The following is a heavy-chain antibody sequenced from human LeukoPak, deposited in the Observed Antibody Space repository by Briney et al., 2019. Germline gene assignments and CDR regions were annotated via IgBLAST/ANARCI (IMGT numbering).Heavy chain of an antibody. Sequence: GGSLRLSCAASGFTFSSYGMSWVRQAPGKGLEWVSAINGSGGSTYYADSVKGRFTISSDNSKNTLYMQMNSLRAENTAVYYCAKDSNSGSYPDDAFDIWGQGTTVTVSS. CDR3: AKDSNSGSYPDDAFDI. V-gene: IGHV3-23*01. J-gene: IGHJ3*02. CDR1: GFTFSSYG. D-gene: IGHD1-26*01. CDR2: INGSGGST.